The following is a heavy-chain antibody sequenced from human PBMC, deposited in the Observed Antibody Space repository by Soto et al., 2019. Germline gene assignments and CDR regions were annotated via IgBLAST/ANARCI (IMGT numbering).Heavy chain of an antibody. CDR1: GGTFVRHV. D-gene: IGHD2-2*01. CDR3: ATPACAATWCSPSHNLDH. CDR2: INPLSGIP. V-gene: IGHV1-69*09. J-gene: IGHJ4*02. Sequence: QVQLVQSGAEVKKPESSVMVSCKTSGGTFVRHVISWVRQAPGQGPEWMGKINPLSGIPNYAQKFQDRVTFTADTDSSTAYMELSRLRSDDTAVYYCATPACAATWCSPSHNLDHWGQGTLVTVSS.